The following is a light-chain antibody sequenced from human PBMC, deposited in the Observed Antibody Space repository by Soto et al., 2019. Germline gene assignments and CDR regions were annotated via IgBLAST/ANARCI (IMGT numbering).Light chain of an antibody. CDR3: QSYDISLSGSV. J-gene: IGLJ2*01. V-gene: IGLV1-40*01. CDR1: SSNTGAGYD. Sequence: QSVLTQPPSVSGAPGQRVTISCTGSSSNTGAGYDVHWYQQLPGTAPKLRIDGNNNRPSGVPYRFSGSKSGTSASLAITGLQAEDEADYYCQSYDISLSGSVFGGGTKLAVL. CDR2: GNN.